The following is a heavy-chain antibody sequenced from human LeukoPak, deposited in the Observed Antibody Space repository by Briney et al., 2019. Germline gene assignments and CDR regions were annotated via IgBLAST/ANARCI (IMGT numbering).Heavy chain of an antibody. J-gene: IGHJ4*02. Sequence: GSLRLSCAASGFTVSSTYMSWVRQAPGKGLEWVSVIYSGGYTYYADSVKGRFTTSRDNAKNSLYLQMNSLRAEDTAVYYCAKFIAAPFYFDYWGQGTLVTVSS. V-gene: IGHV3-66*01. D-gene: IGHD6-13*01. CDR1: GFTVSSTY. CDR2: IYSGGYT. CDR3: AKFIAAPFYFDY.